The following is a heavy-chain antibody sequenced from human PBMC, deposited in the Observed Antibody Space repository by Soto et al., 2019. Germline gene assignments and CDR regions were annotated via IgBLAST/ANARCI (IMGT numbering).Heavy chain of an antibody. CDR1: GYTFTSYD. CDR3: AREGGRGMGV. V-gene: IGHV1-8*01. Sequence: QVQLVQSGAEVKKPGASVKVSCKASGYTFTSYDINWVRQATGQGLEWMGWMNPNSGNTGYAQKFQGRGTMTRNTPINTTYLGLSKLGSEDTALVYRAREGGRGMGVWGQGTTVTVSS. J-gene: IGHJ6*02. D-gene: IGHD3-16*01. CDR2: MNPNSGNT.